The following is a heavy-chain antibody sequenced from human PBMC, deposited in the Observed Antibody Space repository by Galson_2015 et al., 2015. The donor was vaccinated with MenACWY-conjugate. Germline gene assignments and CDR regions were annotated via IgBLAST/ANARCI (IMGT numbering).Heavy chain of an antibody. CDR1: GGSMRSYY. V-gene: IGHV4-59*08. D-gene: IGHD4-23*01. CDR3: ARQARKTTVVPPDFDS. CDR2: ISDSGIT. J-gene: IGHJ4*02. Sequence: ETLSLTCTVSGGSMRSYYWSWIRQPPGTGLEWIGFISDSGITNYNPSLKSRVTISLVTSKNQFSLKLSSVTATDTAVYFCARQARKTTVVPPDFDSWGQGTLVTVSP.